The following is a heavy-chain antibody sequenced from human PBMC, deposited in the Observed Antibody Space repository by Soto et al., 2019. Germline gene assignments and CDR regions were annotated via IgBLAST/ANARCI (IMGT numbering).Heavy chain of an antibody. D-gene: IGHD3-9*01. V-gene: IGHV4-39*01. CDR2: ICYSGST. Sequence: QLQLQESGPGLVKPSETLSLTCTVSGGSISSSSYYWGWIRQPPGKGLEWIGSICYSGSTYYNPSVKSRVSISVDTSKSQFSLRLSSVTAADTGVYYCARRAPFYYDMLTGYRSKYYGMDVWGQGTTVTVSS. J-gene: IGHJ6*02. CDR3: ARRAPFYYDMLTGYRSKYYGMDV. CDR1: GGSISSSSYY.